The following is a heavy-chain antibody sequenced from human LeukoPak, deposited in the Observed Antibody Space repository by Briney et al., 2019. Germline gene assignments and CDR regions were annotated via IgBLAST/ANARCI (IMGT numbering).Heavy chain of an antibody. J-gene: IGHJ6*03. CDR3: ARVRWYYDFWSGYYRNGYYMDV. V-gene: IGHV1-2*02. D-gene: IGHD3-3*01. Sequence: GASVKVSCKASGYTFTGYYMHWVRQAPGQGLEWMGWINPNSGGTNYAQKFQGRVTMTRDTSISTAYMELSRLRSDDTAVYYCARVRWYYDFWSGYYRNGYYMDVWGKGTTVTVSS. CDR2: INPNSGGT. CDR1: GYTFTGYY.